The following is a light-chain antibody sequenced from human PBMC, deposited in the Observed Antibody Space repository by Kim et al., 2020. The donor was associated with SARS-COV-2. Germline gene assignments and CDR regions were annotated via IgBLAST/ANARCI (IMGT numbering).Light chain of an antibody. V-gene: IGKV3-15*01. CDR3: QQYDDWWT. CDR2: GAS. J-gene: IGKJ1*01. Sequence: SLSPGERATLSCRASRSVSSNLAWYHQKPGQAPRLLIYGASARATGVPARFSGSGSGTEFTLTISNLQSEDVAVYYCQQYDDWWTFGQGTKVDIK. CDR1: RSVSSN.